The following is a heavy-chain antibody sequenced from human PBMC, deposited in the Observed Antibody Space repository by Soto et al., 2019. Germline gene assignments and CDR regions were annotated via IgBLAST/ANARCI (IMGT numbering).Heavy chain of an antibody. CDR2: IYYSGST. J-gene: IGHJ5*02. V-gene: IGHV4-39*01. D-gene: IGHD2-2*01. Sequence: QLQLQESGPGLVKPSETLSLTCTVSGGSISSSSYYWGWIRQPPGKGLEWIGSIYYSGSTYYNPSLKSRVTISVDTSKNQFSLKLSSVTAADTAVYYCARRIVVVPAVVYNWFDPWGQGTLVTVSS. CDR3: ARRIVVVPAVVYNWFDP. CDR1: GGSISSSSYY.